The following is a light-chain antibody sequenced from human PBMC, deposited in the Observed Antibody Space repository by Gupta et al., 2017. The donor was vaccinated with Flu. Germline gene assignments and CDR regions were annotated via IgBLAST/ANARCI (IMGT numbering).Light chain of an antibody. Sequence: GSPGQSITISCTGTSSDIGAYKYVSWHQQHAGKAPKLIIYEVTKRPSGVPDRFSGSKSGNTASLTVSGLQAEDEGDYYCSSHTVSDTFVFGTGTEVTV. CDR3: SSHTVSDTFV. V-gene: IGLV2-8*01. J-gene: IGLJ1*01. CDR1: SSDIGAYKY. CDR2: EVT.